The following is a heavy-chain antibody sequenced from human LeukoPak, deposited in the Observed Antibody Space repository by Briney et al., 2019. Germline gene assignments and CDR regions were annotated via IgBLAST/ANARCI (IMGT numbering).Heavy chain of an antibody. D-gene: IGHD3-10*01. J-gene: IGHJ4*02. Sequence: PSETLSLTCTVSGGSISSYYWSWIRQPPGKGLEWIGYIYYSGSTNYNPSLKSRVTISVDTSKNQFSLKLSSVTAADTAVYYCARGPSGSGYFDYWGQGTLVTVSS. CDR1: GGSISSYY. CDR3: ARGPSGSGYFDY. V-gene: IGHV4-59*01. CDR2: IYYSGST.